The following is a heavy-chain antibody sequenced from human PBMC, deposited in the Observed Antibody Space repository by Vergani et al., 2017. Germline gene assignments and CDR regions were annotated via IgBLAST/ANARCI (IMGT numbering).Heavy chain of an antibody. CDR3: AKHSTVEWMVKLGWIDP. CDR1: VASIRSSNYY. Sequence: QLQLQESGPGLVNPSATLSLTSSVSVASIRSSNYYWGWIRQPPGKGLEWIASIYYSGSTYYTPSLKSRVTISVDTSKNQFSLKLSSVTAADTAVYFCAKHSTVEWMVKLGWIDPWGQGILVTVSS. J-gene: IGHJ5*02. D-gene: IGHD6-19*01. CDR2: IYYSGST. V-gene: IGHV4-39*01.